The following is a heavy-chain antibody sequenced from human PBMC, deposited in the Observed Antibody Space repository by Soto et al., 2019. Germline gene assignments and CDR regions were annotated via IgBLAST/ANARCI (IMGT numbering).Heavy chain of an antibody. CDR1: GFTFSSYA. V-gene: IGHV3-23*01. CDR2: ISGSGGST. J-gene: IGHJ4*02. D-gene: IGHD2-2*01. CDR3: AKDSLSWDCSSTSCYYDY. Sequence: GGSLRLSCAASGFTFSSYAMSWVRQAPGKGLEWVSAISGSGGSTYYADSVKGRFTISRDNSKNTLYLQMNSLRAEDTAVYYCAKDSLSWDCSSTSCYYDYWGQGTLVTVS.